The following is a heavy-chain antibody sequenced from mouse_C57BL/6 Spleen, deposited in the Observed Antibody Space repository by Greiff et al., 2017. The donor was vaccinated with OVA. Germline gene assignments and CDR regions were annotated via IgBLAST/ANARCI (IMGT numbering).Heavy chain of an antibody. D-gene: IGHD2-4*01. CDR1: GYTFTDYY. CDR2: IYPGSGNT. Sequence: VMLVESGAELVRPGASVKLSCKASGYTFTDYYINWVKQRPGQGLEWIARIYPGSGNTYYNEKFKGKATLTAEKSSSTAYMQLSSLTSEDSAVYFCARSRYDYDVSWFAYWGQGTLVTVSA. CDR3: ARSRYDYDVSWFAY. J-gene: IGHJ3*01. V-gene: IGHV1-76*01.